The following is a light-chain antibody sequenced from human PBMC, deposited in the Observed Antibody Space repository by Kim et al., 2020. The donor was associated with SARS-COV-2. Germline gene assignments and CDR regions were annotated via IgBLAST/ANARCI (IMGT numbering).Light chain of an antibody. J-gene: IGKJ4*01. CDR1: QSVSSY. CDR2: DAS. Sequence: SLYPGARATLSCRASQSVSSYLAWYQQKPGQAPRLLIYDASNRATGIPARFSGSGSGTDFTLTISSLEPEDFAVYYCQQRSNWLTFGGGTKVDIK. V-gene: IGKV3-11*01. CDR3: QQRSNWLT.